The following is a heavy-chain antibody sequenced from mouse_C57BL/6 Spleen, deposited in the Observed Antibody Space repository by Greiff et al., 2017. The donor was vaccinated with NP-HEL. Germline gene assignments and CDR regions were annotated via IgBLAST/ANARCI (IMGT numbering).Heavy chain of an antibody. Sequence: QVQLQQPGAELVRPGSSVKLSCKASGYTFTSYWMPWVKQRPIQGLEWIGNIDPSDSETHYNQKFKDKATLTVDKSSSTAYMQLSSLTSEDSAVYYCARWGYGYDEEKYFDVWGTGTTVTVSS. CDR3: ARWGYGYDEEKYFDV. V-gene: IGHV1-52*01. D-gene: IGHD2-2*01. CDR1: GYTFTSYW. CDR2: IDPSDSET. J-gene: IGHJ1*03.